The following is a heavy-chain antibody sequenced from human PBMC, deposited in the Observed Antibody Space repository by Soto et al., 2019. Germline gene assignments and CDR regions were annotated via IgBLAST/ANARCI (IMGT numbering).Heavy chain of an antibody. CDR1: GFTFRSYA. V-gene: IGHV3-23*01. D-gene: IGHD6-19*01. CDR3: AKDKMEQWLVGGYFDY. CDR2: IIDDGGRA. J-gene: IGHJ4*02. Sequence: VGSLRLSCSASGFTFRSYAMSWVRQAPGKGLEWVSAIIDDGGRAYYADSVKGRFTISRDNSKNTLSLQMNSLRAEDTAVYYCAKDKMEQWLVGGYFDYWGQGTQVTVSS.